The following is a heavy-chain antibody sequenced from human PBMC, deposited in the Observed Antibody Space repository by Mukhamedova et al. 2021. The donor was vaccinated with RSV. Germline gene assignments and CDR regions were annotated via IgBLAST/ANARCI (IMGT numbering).Heavy chain of an antibody. D-gene: IGHD3-22*01. CDR2: ISYDGSNK. J-gene: IGHJ4*02. CDR3: ARVWDSSGYINY. Sequence: VRQAPGKGLEWVAVISYDGSNKYYADSVKGRFTISRDNSKNTLYLQMNSLRAEDTAVHYCARVWDSSGYINYWGQGTLVTVSS. V-gene: IGHV3-30*04.